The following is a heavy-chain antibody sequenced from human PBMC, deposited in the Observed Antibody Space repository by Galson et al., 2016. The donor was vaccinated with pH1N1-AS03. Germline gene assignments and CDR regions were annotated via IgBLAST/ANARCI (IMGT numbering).Heavy chain of an antibody. V-gene: IGHV1-69*05. Sequence: SVKVSCKASGGTFSNYAISWVRQAPGQGLEWLGGFIPVFNTEKYEQKFQGRVTITTDESTSTDYMEVRSLRSEDTAVYYCAGRQNGRHYDFWSGARGFDSWGQGTLVTVSS. CDR2: FIPVFNTE. D-gene: IGHD3-3*01. CDR3: AGRQNGRHYDFWSGARGFDS. J-gene: IGHJ4*02. CDR1: GGTFSNYA.